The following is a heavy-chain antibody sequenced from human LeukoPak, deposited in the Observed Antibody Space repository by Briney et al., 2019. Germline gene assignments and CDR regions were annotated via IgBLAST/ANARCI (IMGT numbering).Heavy chain of an antibody. CDR3: VLAHTSCCYYVS. Sequence: PGGSLRLSCVASGFTLSNAWMSWVRQAPGKGLEWVGRIKSKTAGGTADFAAPVKGRFTMSRDDSKNTLYLQMNSLKAEDTAVYYCVLAHTSCCYYVSWGQGTLVTVSS. J-gene: IGHJ4*02. CDR2: IKSKTAGGTA. V-gene: IGHV3-15*01. CDR1: GFTLSNAW. D-gene: IGHD2-2*01.